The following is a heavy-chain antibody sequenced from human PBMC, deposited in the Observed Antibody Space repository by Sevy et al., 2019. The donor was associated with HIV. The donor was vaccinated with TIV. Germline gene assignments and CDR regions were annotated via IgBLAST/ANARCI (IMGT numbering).Heavy chain of an antibody. CDR3: ARFSMVRGYISGADAFDI. D-gene: IGHD3-10*01. J-gene: IGHJ3*02. CDR1: GFTFSSYS. CDR2: ISSSSSYI. Sequence: GGSLRLSCAASGFTFSSYSMNWVRQAPGKGLEWVSSISSSSSYIYYADSVKGRFTISRDNAKNSLYLQMNSLRAEDTVVYYCARFSMVRGYISGADAFDIWGQGTMVTVSS. V-gene: IGHV3-21*01.